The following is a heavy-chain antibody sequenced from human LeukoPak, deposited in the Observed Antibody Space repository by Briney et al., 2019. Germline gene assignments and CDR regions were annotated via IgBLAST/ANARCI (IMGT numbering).Heavy chain of an antibody. CDR1: GYTFTSYD. D-gene: IGHD3-10*01. CDR2: MNPNSGNT. CDR3: ARAFLWFGELFSLENWFDP. V-gene: IGHV1-8*01. Sequence: ASVKVSCKASGYTFTSYDIKWVRQATGQGLEWMGWMNPNSGNTGYAQKFQGRVTMTRNTSISTAYMELSSLRSEDTAVYYCARAFLWFGELFSLENWFDPWGQGTLVTVSS. J-gene: IGHJ5*02.